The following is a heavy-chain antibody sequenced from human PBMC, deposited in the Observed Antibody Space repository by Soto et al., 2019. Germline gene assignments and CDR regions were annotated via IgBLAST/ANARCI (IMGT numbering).Heavy chain of an antibody. CDR3: ARDQSAFGGSSSWEEIYNWFDP. CDR2: IYYSGST. V-gene: IGHV4-31*03. Sequence: PSETLSLTCTVSGGSIRSGGYYWSWLRQHPGKGLEWIGYIYYSGSTYYNPSLKSRATISVDTSKNQFSLKLSSVTAADTAVYYCARDQSAFGGSSSWEEIYNWFDPWGHGTLVTVSS. J-gene: IGHJ5*02. D-gene: IGHD6-13*01. CDR1: GGSIRSGGYY.